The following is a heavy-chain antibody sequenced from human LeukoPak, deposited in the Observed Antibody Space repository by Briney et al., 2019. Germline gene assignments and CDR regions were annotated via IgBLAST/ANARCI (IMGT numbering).Heavy chain of an antibody. Sequence: GESLQISCKGSGYGFTSYCNGCVIHMPRQGRVWMGSMLPLDSATRYSPSFQGQVTISADKSISTAYLQWSSLTASYTAMYYCARAPHDSSCYSTDYFDYWGQGTLVTVS. CDR3: ARAPHDSSCYSTDYFDY. CDR2: MLPLDSAT. D-gene: IGHD3-22*01. J-gene: IGHJ4*02. V-gene: IGHV5-51*01. CDR1: GYGFTSYC.